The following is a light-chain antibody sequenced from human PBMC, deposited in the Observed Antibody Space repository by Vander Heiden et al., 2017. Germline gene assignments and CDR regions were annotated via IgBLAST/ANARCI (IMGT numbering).Light chain of an antibody. CDR1: SSNIGSNY. J-gene: IGLJ2*01. Sequence: PGQRVTISCSGSSSNIGSNYVYWYQQLPGTAPKLLIYRNNQRPSGVPDRFSGSKSGTSASLAISGLRSEDEADYYCAAWDDSLSGPVFGGGTKLTVL. V-gene: IGLV1-47*01. CDR3: AAWDDSLSGPV. CDR2: RNN.